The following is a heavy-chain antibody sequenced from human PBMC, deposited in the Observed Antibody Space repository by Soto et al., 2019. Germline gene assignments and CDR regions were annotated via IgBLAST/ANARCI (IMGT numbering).Heavy chain of an antibody. CDR2: ISYDGSNK. CDR3: ARVGVVVVPYGDHGSGFDY. D-gene: IGHD4-17*01. Sequence: QVQLVESGGGVVQPGRSLRLSCAASGFTFSSYAMHWVRQAPGKGLEWVAVISYDGSNKYYAGSVKGRFTFSRDNSKNTLYLQMNRLRAEDKAVYFWARVGVVVVPYGDHGSGFDYLGQGSLGTVSS. V-gene: IGHV3-30-3*01. CDR1: GFTFSSYA. J-gene: IGHJ4*02.